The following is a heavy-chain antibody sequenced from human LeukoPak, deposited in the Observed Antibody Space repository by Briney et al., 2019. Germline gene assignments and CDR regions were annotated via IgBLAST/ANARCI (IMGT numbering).Heavy chain of an antibody. Sequence: SETLFLTCAVYGGSFSGCYWSWIRQPPGKGLEWIGEINHSGSTNYNPSLKSRVTISVDTSKNQFSLNLRSVTAADTAVYYCARWGSADYGDYWGQGTLVTVSS. CDR1: GGSFSGCY. D-gene: IGHD3-16*01. CDR3: ARWGSADYGDY. CDR2: INHSGST. J-gene: IGHJ4*02. V-gene: IGHV4-34*01.